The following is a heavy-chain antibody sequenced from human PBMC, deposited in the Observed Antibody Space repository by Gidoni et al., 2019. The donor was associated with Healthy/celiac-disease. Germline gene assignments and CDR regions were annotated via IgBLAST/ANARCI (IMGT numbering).Heavy chain of an antibody. V-gene: IGHV3-15*01. CDR1: GFTFSNAW. CDR3: TTDIAARRGWFDP. J-gene: IGHJ5*02. Sequence: EVQLVESGGGLVKPGGSLRLSCAASGFTFSNAWMSWVRQAPGKGLEWVGRIKSKTDGGTTDYAAPVKGRFTISRDDSKNTLYLQMNSLKTEDTAVYYCTTDIAARRGWFDPWGQGTLVTVSS. D-gene: IGHD6-6*01. CDR2: IKSKTDGGTT.